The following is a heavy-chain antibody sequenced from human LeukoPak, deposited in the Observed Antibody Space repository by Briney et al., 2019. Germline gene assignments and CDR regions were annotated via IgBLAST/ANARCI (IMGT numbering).Heavy chain of an antibody. V-gene: IGHV3-33*01. Sequence: GGSLRLSCAASGLTFRNYGMHWVRQAPGKGLEWVAVIWYDGSNKYYRDSVKGRFTISRDNSKNTLFLQMNSLRAEDTAVYYCARLGSQGGVAALDYRGQGTLVTVSS. D-gene: IGHD6-25*01. CDR3: ARLGSQGGVAALDY. CDR1: GLTFRNYG. J-gene: IGHJ4*02. CDR2: IWYDGSNK.